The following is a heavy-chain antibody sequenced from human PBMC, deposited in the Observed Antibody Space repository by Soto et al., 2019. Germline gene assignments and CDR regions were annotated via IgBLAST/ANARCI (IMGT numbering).Heavy chain of an antibody. D-gene: IGHD6-13*01. V-gene: IGHV1-18*01. Sequence: GASVKVSCKASGYTFTSYGISWVRQAPGQGLEWMGWISAYNGNTNYAQKLQGRVTMTTDTSTSTAYMELRSLRSDDTAVYYCARHRSKQQLGDFDYWGQGTLVTVSS. CDR1: GYTFTSYG. J-gene: IGHJ4*02. CDR3: ARHRSKQQLGDFDY. CDR2: ISAYNGNT.